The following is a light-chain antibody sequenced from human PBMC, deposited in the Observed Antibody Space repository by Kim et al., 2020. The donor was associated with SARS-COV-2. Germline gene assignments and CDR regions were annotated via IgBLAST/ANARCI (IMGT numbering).Light chain of an antibody. CDR1: QSVTNSY. J-gene: IGKJ3*01. CDR2: GAS. Sequence: CQGERATLSCRASQSVTNSYLSWHQQKPGQAPRLLIYGASSRATGIPDRFSGSGSGTDFTLTISRLEPEDFAVYYCQQYSSSPLTFGPGTKVDIK. V-gene: IGKV3-20*01. CDR3: QQYSSSPLT.